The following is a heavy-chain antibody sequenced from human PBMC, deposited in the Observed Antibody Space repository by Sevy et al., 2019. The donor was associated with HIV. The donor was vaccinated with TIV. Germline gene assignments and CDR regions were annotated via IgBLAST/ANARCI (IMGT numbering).Heavy chain of an antibody. D-gene: IGHD1-26*01. V-gene: IGHV3-30*18. CDR1: GFSFNKYG. Sequence: GGSLRLSCAASGFSFNKYGMHWVRQAPGEGLAWVAVIAYDGGNKYYTDSVKGRFTISRDNSKNTLYLQMNSLRAEETAVYYCAKIPAGGSYFSYFDSWGQGTLVTVSS. J-gene: IGHJ4*02. CDR2: IAYDGGNK. CDR3: AKIPAGGSYFSYFDS.